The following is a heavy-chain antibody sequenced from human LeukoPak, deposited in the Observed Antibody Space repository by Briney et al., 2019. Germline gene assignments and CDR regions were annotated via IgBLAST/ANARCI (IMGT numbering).Heavy chain of an antibody. D-gene: IGHD3-22*01. Sequence: GESLKISCKGSGYSFTSYWIGWVRQMPGKGLEWMGIIYPGDSDTRYSPSFQGQVTISADKSISTAYLQWSSLKASDTAMYYRARHALYYDSSGPLDYWGQGTLVTVSS. CDR2: IYPGDSDT. CDR1: GYSFTSYW. CDR3: ARHALYYDSSGPLDY. J-gene: IGHJ4*02. V-gene: IGHV5-51*01.